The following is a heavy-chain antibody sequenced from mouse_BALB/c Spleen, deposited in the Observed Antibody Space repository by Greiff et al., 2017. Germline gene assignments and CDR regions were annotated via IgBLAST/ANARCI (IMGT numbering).Heavy chain of an antibody. J-gene: IGHJ3*01. CDR2: IYPYNGGT. Sequence: EVQGVESGPELVKPGASVKISCKASGYTFTDYNMHWVKQSHGKSLEWIGYIYPYNGGTGYNQKFKSKATLTVDNSSSTAYMELRSLTSEDSAVYYCARFYDYDEWFAYWGQGTLVTVSA. CDR1: GYTFTDYN. D-gene: IGHD2-4*01. CDR3: ARFYDYDEWFAY. V-gene: IGHV1S29*02.